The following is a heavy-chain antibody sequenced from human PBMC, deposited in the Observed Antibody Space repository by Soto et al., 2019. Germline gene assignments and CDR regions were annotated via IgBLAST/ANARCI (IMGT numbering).Heavy chain of an antibody. D-gene: IGHD4-4*01. V-gene: IGHV4-31*03. Sequence: PSETLSLTCTVSGGSISSGGYYWSWIRQHPGRGLEWIGYIYYSGSTYYNPSLKSRVTISVDKSKNQFSLKLSSVTAADTAVYYCARVPTVTHLFYYYCGMDVWGQGTTVTVSS. CDR1: GGSISSGGYY. CDR3: ARVPTVTHLFYYYCGMDV. CDR2: IYYSGST. J-gene: IGHJ6*02.